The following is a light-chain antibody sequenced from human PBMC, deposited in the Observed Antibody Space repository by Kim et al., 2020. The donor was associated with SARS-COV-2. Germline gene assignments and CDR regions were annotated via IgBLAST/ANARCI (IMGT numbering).Light chain of an antibody. J-gene: IGLJ2*01. Sequence: SYALTQPPSVSVSPGQTASITCSGDNLGDKFACWYQQKPGQSPVLVISQDTKRPSGIPERFSGSNSGNTATLTISGTQAMDEADYYCQAWDRSTVVFGGGTKLTVL. CDR1: NLGDKF. V-gene: IGLV3-1*01. CDR2: QDT. CDR3: QAWDRSTVV.